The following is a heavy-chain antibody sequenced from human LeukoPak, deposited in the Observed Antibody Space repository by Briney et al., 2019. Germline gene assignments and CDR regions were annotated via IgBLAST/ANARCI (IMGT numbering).Heavy chain of an antibody. CDR3: AKGLEGRNYFDY. CDR2: ISGSGGST. CDR1: GFTFSSYA. J-gene: IGHJ4*02. V-gene: IGHV3-23*01. Sequence: PGGSLRLSCAASGFTFSSYAMSWVRQAPGKGLEWVSAISGSGGSTYYADSVKGRFTISRDNSKNTLYLQMDSLRVEDTAVYYCAKGLEGRNYFDYWGQGTLVAVSS.